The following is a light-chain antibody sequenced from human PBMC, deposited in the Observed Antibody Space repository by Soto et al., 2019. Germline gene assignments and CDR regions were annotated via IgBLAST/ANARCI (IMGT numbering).Light chain of an antibody. CDR3: MQALQTPWT. Sequence: DIVMTHSPLSLPVTPGEPASISCRSSQSLLHSSGYNYLDWYLQKPGQSPHLLIHLGSVRASGVPARFSGSGSGTDFTLRISRVEAEDVGVYYCMQALQTPWTFGQGTKVDIK. V-gene: IGKV2-28*01. CDR1: QSLLHSSGYNY. CDR2: LGS. J-gene: IGKJ1*01.